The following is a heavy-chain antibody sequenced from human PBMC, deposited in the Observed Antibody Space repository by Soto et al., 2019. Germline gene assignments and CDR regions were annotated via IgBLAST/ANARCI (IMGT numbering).Heavy chain of an antibody. CDR1: GYTFTGYD. Sequence: SVKVYWKATGYTFTGYDMNWVRQAPVQGLEWMGWINPNSGGTNYAQKFQGWVTMTRDTSISTAYMELSRLRSDDTAVYYCARETRGHYYDSSGTLDYYGMDVWGQGTTVTVSS. CDR3: ARETRGHYYDSSGTLDYYGMDV. V-gene: IGHV1-2*04. D-gene: IGHD3-22*01. J-gene: IGHJ6*02. CDR2: INPNSGGT.